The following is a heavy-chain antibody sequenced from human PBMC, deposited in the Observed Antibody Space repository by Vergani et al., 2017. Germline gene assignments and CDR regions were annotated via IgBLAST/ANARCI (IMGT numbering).Heavy chain of an antibody. J-gene: IGHJ4*02. Sequence: QVQLQESGPGLVKPSETLSLTCTVSGGSISSYYWSWIRQPPGKGLEWIGYIYYSGSTYYNPSLKSRVTISVDTSKNQFSLKLSSVTAADTAVYYCARTPMVRGVPNLDYWGQGTLVTVSS. CDR1: GGSISSYY. CDR3: ARTPMVRGVPNLDY. CDR2: IYYSGST. D-gene: IGHD3-10*01. V-gene: IGHV4-59*12.